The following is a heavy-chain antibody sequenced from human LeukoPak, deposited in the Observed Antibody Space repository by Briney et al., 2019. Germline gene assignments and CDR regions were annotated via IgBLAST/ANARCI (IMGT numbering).Heavy chain of an antibody. CDR1: GFTSSSYA. Sequence: GGSLRLSCAASGFTSSSYAMHWVRQAPGKGLEWVAVISYDGSNKYYADSVKGRFTISRDNSKNTLYLQMNSLRAEDTAVYYCAGTNSVKGDGDYPPYFDYWGQGTLVTVSS. CDR2: ISYDGSNK. J-gene: IGHJ4*02. D-gene: IGHD4-17*01. V-gene: IGHV3-30*04. CDR3: AGTNSVKGDGDYPPYFDY.